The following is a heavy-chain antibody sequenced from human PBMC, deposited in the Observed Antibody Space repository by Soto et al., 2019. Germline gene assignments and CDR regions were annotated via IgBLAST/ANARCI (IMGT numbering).Heavy chain of an antibody. CDR3: ARHGCSRGGCSYYYYPYVMDF. D-gene: IGHD2-2*01. V-gene: IGHV4-59*01. J-gene: IGHJ6*02. Sequence: SETLSLTCTVSGGSISSYYWSWIRQPPGKGLEWIGYIYYSGSTNYNPSLKSRVTISVDTSKNQFSLKLSSVTAADTAVYYCARHGCSRGGCSYYYYPYVMDFCGQGTSVTVSS. CDR1: GGSISSYY. CDR2: IYYSGST.